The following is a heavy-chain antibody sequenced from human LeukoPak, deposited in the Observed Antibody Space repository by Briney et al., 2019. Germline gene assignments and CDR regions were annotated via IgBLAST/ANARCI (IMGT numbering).Heavy chain of an antibody. CDR3: ARGAGYCSSTSCYFDY. CDR1: GFTFSSYA. J-gene: IGHJ4*02. Sequence: GGSLRLSCAASGFTFSSYAMHWVRQAPGKGLEWVAVISYDGSNKNYADSVKGRFTISRDNSKNTLYLQMNSLRAEDTAVYYCARGAGYCSSTSCYFDYWGQGTLVTVSS. D-gene: IGHD2-2*01. CDR2: ISYDGSNK. V-gene: IGHV3-30*04.